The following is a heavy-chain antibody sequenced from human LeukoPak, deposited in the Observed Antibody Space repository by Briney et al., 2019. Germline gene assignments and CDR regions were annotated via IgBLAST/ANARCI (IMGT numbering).Heavy chain of an antibody. J-gene: IGHJ4*02. Sequence: GGSLRLSCAASGFTFSSYAMHWVRQAPGKGLEWVAVISYDGSNKYYADSVKGRFTISRDNSKNTLYLQMNSLRAEDTAAYYCASLTNPGYWGQGTLVTVSS. CDR1: GFTFSSYA. CDR3: ASLTNPGY. CDR2: ISYDGSNK. D-gene: IGHD3-9*01. V-gene: IGHV3-30-3*01.